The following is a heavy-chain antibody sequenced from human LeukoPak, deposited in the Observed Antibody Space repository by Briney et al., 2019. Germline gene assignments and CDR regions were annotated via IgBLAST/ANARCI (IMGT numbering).Heavy chain of an antibody. CDR2: IIPIFGTA. J-gene: IGHJ4*02. CDR3: ARMPAAIHGVAAISGYFDY. D-gene: IGHD2-21*02. Sequence: GASVKVSCKASGYTFTDYYMHWVRQAPGQGLEWMGGIIPIFGTANYAQKFKGRVTITADEYTSTAYMELSSLRSEDTAVYDCARMPAAIHGVAAISGYFDYWGQGTLVTVSS. CDR1: GYTFTDYY. V-gene: IGHV1-69*13.